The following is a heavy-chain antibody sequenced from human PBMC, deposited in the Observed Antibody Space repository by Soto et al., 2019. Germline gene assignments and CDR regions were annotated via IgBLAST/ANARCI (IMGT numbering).Heavy chain of an antibody. Sequence: EVRLVASGGGLVKPGGSLRLSCVTSGFIFTTNSMNWVRQVPEKGLQWLSSISSSGTFKSYGDSVKGRFTISRDNAKNSLFLEMNNLRGEDTGLYYCARDPPHGGTSSWDAYSWGLGTLVTVSS. D-gene: IGHD2-15*01. CDR3: ARDPPHGGTSSWDAYS. CDR2: ISSSGTFK. V-gene: IGHV3-21*01. J-gene: IGHJ4*02. CDR1: GFIFTTNS.